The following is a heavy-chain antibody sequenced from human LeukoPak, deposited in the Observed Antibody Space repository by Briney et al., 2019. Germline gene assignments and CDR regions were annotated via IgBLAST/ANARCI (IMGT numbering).Heavy chain of an antibody. CDR3: AGVPKVLNGGHTPFGFDY. J-gene: IGHJ4*02. CDR1: GYTFTSYA. D-gene: IGHD4-23*01. V-gene: IGHV1-3*01. CDR2: INAGNGNT. Sequence: ASVKVSCKASGYTFTSYAMHWVRQAPGQRLEWMGWINAGNGNTKYSQKFQGRVTITRDTSASTAYMELSSLRSEDTAAYYCAGVPKVLNGGHTPFGFDYWGQGTLVTVSS.